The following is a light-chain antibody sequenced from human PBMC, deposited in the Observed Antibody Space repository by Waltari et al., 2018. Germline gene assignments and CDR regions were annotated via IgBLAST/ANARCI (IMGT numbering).Light chain of an antibody. J-gene: IGLJ3*02. CDR2: INTGGSH. CDR3: QTRTTDTVL. Sequence: QLVLTQSPSASASLGASVKLTCTLSSGHSTYAIAWHQQQPEKGPRYLMKINTGGSHSKGDGVPDRFSGSSSGAERYLTISSLQYEDEAVYFCQTRTTDTVLFGGGTKLTVL. CDR1: SGHSTYA. V-gene: IGLV4-69*02.